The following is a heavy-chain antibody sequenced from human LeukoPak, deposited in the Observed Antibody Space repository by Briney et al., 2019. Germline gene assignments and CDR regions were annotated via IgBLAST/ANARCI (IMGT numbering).Heavy chain of an antibody. D-gene: IGHD5-18*01. CDR1: GLTVNNNY. CDR3: MTAAGYNFGQY. V-gene: IGHV3-53*01. Sequence: TGGSLRLSCAASGLTVNNNYMNWVRQAPGKGGEWVSALYICGNPSYPDSVRGRFTISRDNSKNTLYLQMNSLRAEDTAIYYCMTAAGYNFGQYWGQGTLVTVSS. J-gene: IGHJ4*02. CDR2: LYICGNP.